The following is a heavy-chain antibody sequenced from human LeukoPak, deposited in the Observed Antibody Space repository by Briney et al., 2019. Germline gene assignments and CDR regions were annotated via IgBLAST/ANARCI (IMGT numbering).Heavy chain of an antibody. V-gene: IGHV3-23*01. CDR3: ARGGGYYPIDY. CDR1: GFTFSNYA. CDR2: LSGTGGST. D-gene: IGHD2-15*01. Sequence: SGGSLRLSCAASGFTFSNYAMSWVRQAPGKGLEWVSTLSGTGGSTYYADSVKGRFTISRDTSKNTLYLQVNSLRAEDTAVYYCARGGGYYPIDYWGQGTLVTVSS. J-gene: IGHJ4*02.